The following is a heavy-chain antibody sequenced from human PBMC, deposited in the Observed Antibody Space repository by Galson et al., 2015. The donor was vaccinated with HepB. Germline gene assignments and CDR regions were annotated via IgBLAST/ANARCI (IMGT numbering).Heavy chain of an antibody. CDR2: IYPGDSDT. V-gene: IGHV5-51*01. CDR3: ARGLWARKISFFPFFFDS. CDR1: GYTFSDYW. Sequence: QSGAEVKKPGESLKVSCKGFGYTFSDYWIGWVRQKPGKGLEWIGIIYPGDSDTTYSPSFQGQVTISADKSISTAYLQLRRLKASDTARYYCARGLWARKISFFPFFFDSWGQGTQATVSP. D-gene: IGHD1-14*01. J-gene: IGHJ5*01.